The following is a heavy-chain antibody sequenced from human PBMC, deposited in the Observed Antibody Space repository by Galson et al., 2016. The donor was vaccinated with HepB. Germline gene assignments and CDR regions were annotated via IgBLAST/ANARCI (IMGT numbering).Heavy chain of an antibody. CDR1: GFTFRNYA. D-gene: IGHD6-19*01. CDR2: ISSSGLST. J-gene: IGHJ5*02. CDR3: VRGTTTASSSGWYDRNWFDP. Sequence: SLRLSCAASGFTFRNYAMHWVRQVPGKGLEYVSGISSSGLSTSYASSVRGRFTISRDNSENTLLLQMGSLRPEDMAVYYCVRGTTTASSSGWYDRNWFDPWGQGTLVTVSS. V-gene: IGHV3-64*01.